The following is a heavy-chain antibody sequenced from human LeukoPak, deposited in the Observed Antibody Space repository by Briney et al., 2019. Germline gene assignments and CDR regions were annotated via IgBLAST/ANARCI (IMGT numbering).Heavy chain of an antibody. J-gene: IGHJ6*02. CDR1: GGSISSYY. CDR2: IYYSGST. CDR3: ARAPYYYYGMDV. Sequence: PSETLSLTCTVSGGSISSYYWSWIRQPPGKGLEWIGYIYYSGSTNYNPSLKSRVTISVDTSKNQFSLKLSSVTAADTAVYYCARAPYYYYGMDVLGQGTTVTVSS. V-gene: IGHV4-59*01.